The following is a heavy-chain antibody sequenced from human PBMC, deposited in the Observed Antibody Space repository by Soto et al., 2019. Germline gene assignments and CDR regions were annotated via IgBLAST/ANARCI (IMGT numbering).Heavy chain of an antibody. CDR3: AKGYYYDSSGYYGPPYHYYDMDV. CDR1: GFTFSSHA. CDR2: ISSSSGNT. V-gene: IGHV3-23*01. Sequence: EVQLLESGGGLVQPGGSLRLSCAASGFTFSSHAMSWVRQAPGKGLEWVSIISSSSGNTYYADSVKGRFTISRDNSKNTLYLQMNSLRAEDTAVYYCAKGYYYDSSGYYGPPYHYYDMDVWGQGTTVTVSS. D-gene: IGHD3-22*01. J-gene: IGHJ6*02.